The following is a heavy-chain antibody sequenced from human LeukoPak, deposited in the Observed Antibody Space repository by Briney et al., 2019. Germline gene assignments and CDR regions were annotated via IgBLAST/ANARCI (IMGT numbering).Heavy chain of an antibody. D-gene: IGHD2-15*01. J-gene: IGHJ5*02. V-gene: IGHV4-34*01. CDR2: INHSGST. CDR1: GGSFSGYY. Sequence: PSETLSLTCAVYGGSFSGYYWTWIRQPPGKGLEWIAEINHSGSTNYNPSLKSRVTISVDTSKNQFSLKLSSVTAAGTAIYYCARGGCSGGSCYSSDWFDPWGQGTLVTVSS. CDR3: ARGGCSGGSCYSSDWFDP.